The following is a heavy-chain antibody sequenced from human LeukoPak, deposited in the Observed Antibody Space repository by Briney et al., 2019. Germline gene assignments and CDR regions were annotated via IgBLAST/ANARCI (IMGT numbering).Heavy chain of an antibody. CDR2: ISGSGGST. J-gene: IGHJ4*02. CDR3: XNGDSSGYPYYFDY. Sequence: GGSLRLSCAASGFTFSSYAMSWVRQAPGKGLEWVSAISGSGGSTYYADSVKGRFTISRDNSKNTLYLQMNSLRAEDTAVYYCXNGDSSGYPYYFDYWGQGTLVTVSS. D-gene: IGHD3-22*01. V-gene: IGHV3-23*01. CDR1: GFTFSSYA.